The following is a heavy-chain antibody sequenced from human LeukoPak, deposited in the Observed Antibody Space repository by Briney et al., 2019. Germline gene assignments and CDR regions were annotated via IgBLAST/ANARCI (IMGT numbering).Heavy chain of an antibody. J-gene: IGHJ2*01. CDR1: GFTFSSHG. CDR3: AKDLDWGRFDV. D-gene: IGHD7-27*01. Sequence: GGSLRLSCAASGFTFSSHGMDWVRQAPGMGLEWVSGVSPSGDITYYADSVKGRFAISRDNSRNTVYFQLNSLRADDTAVYYCAKDLDWGRFDVWGRGTLVTVSS. V-gene: IGHV3-23*01. CDR2: VSPSGDIT.